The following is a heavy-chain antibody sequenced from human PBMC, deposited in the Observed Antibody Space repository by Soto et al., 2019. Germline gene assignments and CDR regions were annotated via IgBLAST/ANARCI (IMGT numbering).Heavy chain of an antibody. J-gene: IGHJ6*02. Sequence: SETLSLTCTVSGGSISRGGYYWGWIRQPPGKGLEWIGSIYYSGSTYYNPSLKSRVTISVDTSKNQFSLKLSSVTAADTAVYYCARRKEYSSGWLYYGMDVWGQGTTVTVSS. D-gene: IGHD6-19*01. CDR1: GGSISRGGYY. CDR2: IYYSGST. V-gene: IGHV4-39*01. CDR3: ARRKEYSSGWLYYGMDV.